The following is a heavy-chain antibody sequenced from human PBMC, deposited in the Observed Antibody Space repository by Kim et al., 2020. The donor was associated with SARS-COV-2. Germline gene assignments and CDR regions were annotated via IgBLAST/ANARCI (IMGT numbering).Heavy chain of an antibody. Sequence: ASVKVSCKDSGYTFTNYDLKWVRQATGQGLEWMGWMNPKNGNTGYAQKFQGRVTMNRNTSINTAYMELSSLTSEDTTMDYCARITMLRGAAYNWFDPCSQRCLATV. J-gene: IGHJ5*02. CDR3: ARITMLRGAAYNWFDP. D-gene: IGHD3-10*01. V-gene: IGHV1-8*01. CDR1: GYTFTNYD. CDR2: MNPKNGNT.